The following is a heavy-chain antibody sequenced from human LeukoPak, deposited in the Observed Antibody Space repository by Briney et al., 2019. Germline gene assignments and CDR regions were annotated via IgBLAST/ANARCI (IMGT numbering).Heavy chain of an antibody. D-gene: IGHD4-23*01. V-gene: IGHV4-61*02. J-gene: IGHJ6*02. Sequence: PSETLSLTCHASGGPFNSGNFFWTWLRQPAGKGLEWIGRIYSRGTANYNRSLKGRVTISMDTSKNQVSLEVYSATAADTAVYFCASSRVSTPPYNFGMDVWGQGTTVIVSS. CDR1: GGPFNSGNFF. CDR2: IYSRGTA. CDR3: ASSRVSTPPYNFGMDV.